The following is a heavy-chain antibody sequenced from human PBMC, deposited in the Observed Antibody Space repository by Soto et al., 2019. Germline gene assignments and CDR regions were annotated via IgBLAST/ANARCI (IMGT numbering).Heavy chain of an antibody. D-gene: IGHD6-13*01. CDR3: ARVLRYSSSLRDHYYGMDV. CDR2: IDPSDSYT. Sequence: GESLEISCKGSGYSFTSYWISWVRQMPGKGLEWMGRIDPSDSYTNYSPSFHGHVTISADKSISTAYLQWSSLKASDTAMYYCARVLRYSSSLRDHYYGMDVWGQGTTVTVSS. J-gene: IGHJ6*02. V-gene: IGHV5-10-1*01. CDR1: GYSFTSYW.